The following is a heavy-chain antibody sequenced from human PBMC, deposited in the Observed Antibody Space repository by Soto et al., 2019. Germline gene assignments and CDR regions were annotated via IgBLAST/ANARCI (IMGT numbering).Heavy chain of an antibody. Sequence: GASVKVSCKASGYTFTDYYIHWVRQAPGQGLEWMGWVNIYSGGTNQAPKLRGRITMTRVTSITTAYMELRGLTFDDMAVYFCARRGPKQTWFDPWGQGTLVTVSS. V-gene: IGHV1-2*02. CDR3: ARRGPKQTWFDP. CDR2: VNIYSGGT. CDR1: GYTFTDYY. J-gene: IGHJ5*02. D-gene: IGHD6-13*01.